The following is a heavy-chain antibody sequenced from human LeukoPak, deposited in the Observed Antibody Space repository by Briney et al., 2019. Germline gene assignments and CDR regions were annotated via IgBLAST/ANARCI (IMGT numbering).Heavy chain of an antibody. V-gene: IGHV3-74*01. Sequence: GGSLRLSCGASGFTFTTHWIHWVRQAPRKGLEWVSRIKPDGSDTNYADSVKGRFTISRDNAKNTVYLQMNSLRAEDTAVYYCARGKFGGYFIDYWGQGTLVTVSS. J-gene: IGHJ4*02. CDR2: IKPDGSDT. D-gene: IGHD5-12*01. CDR1: GFTFTTHW. CDR3: ARGKFGGYFIDY.